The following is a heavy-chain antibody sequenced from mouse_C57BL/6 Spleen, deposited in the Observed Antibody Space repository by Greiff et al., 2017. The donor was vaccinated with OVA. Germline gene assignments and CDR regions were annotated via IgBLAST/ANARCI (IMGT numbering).Heavy chain of an antibody. CDR1: GYTFTDYY. Sequence: QVQLQQSGAELVRPGASVKLSCKASGYTFTDYYINWVKQRPGQGLEWIARIYPGSGNTYYNEKFKGKATLTAENSSSTAYMQLSSLTSEYSAVYFCARWGDTTVVATDYFDVWGTGTTVTVSS. CDR2: IYPGSGNT. D-gene: IGHD1-1*01. CDR3: ARWGDTTVVATDYFDV. J-gene: IGHJ1*03. V-gene: IGHV1-76*01.